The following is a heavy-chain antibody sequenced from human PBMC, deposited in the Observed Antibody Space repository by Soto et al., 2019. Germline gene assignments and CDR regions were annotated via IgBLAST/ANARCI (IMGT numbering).Heavy chain of an antibody. D-gene: IGHD3-10*02. CDR2: ISGSGAST. Sequence: EVQLLESGGGLVQPGGSLRLSCVASGSTFSSYVMNWVRQAPGQGLEWVSAISGSGASTFYPDSVKGRFSISRDNSKNMVYLQMDSLRAEDTAVYYCAKDRNHLPMSLFDYWGQGALVIVSS. CDR3: AKDRNHLPMSLFDY. CDR1: GSTFSSYV. V-gene: IGHV3-23*01. J-gene: IGHJ4*02.